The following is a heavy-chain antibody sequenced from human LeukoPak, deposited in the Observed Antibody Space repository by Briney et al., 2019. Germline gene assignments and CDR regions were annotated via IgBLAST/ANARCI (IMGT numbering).Heavy chain of an antibody. CDR1: GFTFSSYA. V-gene: IGHV3-30*04. CDR3: ARAWAAEDYMDV. J-gene: IGHJ6*03. CDR2: ISYDGSNK. D-gene: IGHD6-13*01. Sequence: GGSLRLSCAASGFTFSSYAMHWVRQAPGKGLEWVAVISYDGSNKYYADSVKGRFTISRDNSKNTLYLRMNSLRAEDTAVYYCARAWAAEDYMDVWGKGTTVTVSS.